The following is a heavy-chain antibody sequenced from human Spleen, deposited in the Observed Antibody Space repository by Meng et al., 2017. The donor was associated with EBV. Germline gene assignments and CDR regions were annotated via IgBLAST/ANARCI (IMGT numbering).Heavy chain of an antibody. CDR2: MYHAGST. V-gene: IGHV4-59*01. CDR3: ARDRVGAGYCTGSSCYSNWFDS. CDR1: GGSTTSYY. Sequence: QVQLQESGPGLVKPSETLSLTCSVSGGSTTSYYWSWIRQSPGKGLEWIGYMYHAGSTLYNPSLKNRVTISVDTSKNQFSLELNSVTTADTAVYYCARDRVGAGYCTGSSCYSNWFDSWGHGTLVTVSS. D-gene: IGHD2-15*01. J-gene: IGHJ5*01.